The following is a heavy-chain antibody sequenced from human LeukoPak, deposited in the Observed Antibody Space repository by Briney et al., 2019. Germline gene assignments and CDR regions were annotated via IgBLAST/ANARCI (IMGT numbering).Heavy chain of an antibody. CDR1: GYMFTSHG. V-gene: IGHV1-18*01. CDR3: ARGGGGSSSWYWADFDY. J-gene: IGHJ4*02. Sequence: ASVKVSCKSSGYMFTSHGIHWLRQAPGQGLEWIGWISAYNGNTNYAQKLQGRVTMTTDTSTSTAYMELRSLRSDDTAVYYCARGGGGSSSWYWADFDYWGQGTLVTVSS. CDR2: ISAYNGNT. D-gene: IGHD6-13*01.